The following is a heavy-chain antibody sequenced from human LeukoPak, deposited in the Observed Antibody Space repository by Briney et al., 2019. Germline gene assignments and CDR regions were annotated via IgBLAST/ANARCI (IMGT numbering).Heavy chain of an antibody. CDR2: ISSNGGST. CDR3: ARDSRRPYYYDSSGYSDWGYGMDV. D-gene: IGHD3-22*01. J-gene: IGHJ6*02. CDR1: GFTFSSYA. V-gene: IGHV3-64*01. Sequence: GGSLRLSCAASGFTFSSYAMHWVRQAPGKGLEYVSAISSNGGSTYYANSVKGRFTISRDNSKNTLYLQMGSLRAEDMAVYYCARDSRRPYYYDSSGYSDWGYGMDVWGQGTTVTVSS.